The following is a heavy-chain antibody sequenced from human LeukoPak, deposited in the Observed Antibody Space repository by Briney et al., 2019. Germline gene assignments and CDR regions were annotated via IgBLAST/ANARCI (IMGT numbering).Heavy chain of an antibody. CDR3: ARVIAARPSVITMIDKYYFDY. J-gene: IGHJ4*02. D-gene: IGHD6-6*01. V-gene: IGHV4-34*01. CDR1: GGSFSGYY. CDR2: INHSGST. Sequence: KPSETLSLTCAVYGGSFSGYYWSWIRQPPRKGLEWIGEINHSGSTNYNPSLKSRVTISVDTSKNQFSLKLSSVTAADTAVYYCARVIAARPSVITMIDKYYFDYWGQGTLVTVSS.